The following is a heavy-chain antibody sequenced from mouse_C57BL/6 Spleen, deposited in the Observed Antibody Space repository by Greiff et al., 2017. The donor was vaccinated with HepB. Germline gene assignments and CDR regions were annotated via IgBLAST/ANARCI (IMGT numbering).Heavy chain of an antibody. V-gene: IGHV5-17*01. D-gene: IGHD1-1*01. CDR1: GFTFSDYG. J-gene: IGHJ4*01. CDR3: ARPDYYGSSYDAMDY. CDR2: IRSGSSTS. Sequence: EVKVVESGGGLVKPGGSLKLSCAASGFTFSDYGMHWVRQDPEKGLEWVAYIRSGSSTSYYADTVKGRFTISRDNAKNTLFLQMTSLRSEDTAMYYCARPDYYGSSYDAMDYWGQGTSVTVSS.